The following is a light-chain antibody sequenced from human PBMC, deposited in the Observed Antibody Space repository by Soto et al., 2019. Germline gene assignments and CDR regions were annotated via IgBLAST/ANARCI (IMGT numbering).Light chain of an antibody. CDR3: QQYNSYPWT. J-gene: IGKJ1*01. CDR1: ESISSW. CDR2: DAS. Sequence: DIQAPKSPATLSATVGDRVTITCRASESISSWLAWYRQKPGKAPKLLIYDASSLESGVPSRFSGSGSGTEFTLTISSLQPDDFATYYCQQYNSYPWTFGQGTKVDI. V-gene: IGKV1-5*01.